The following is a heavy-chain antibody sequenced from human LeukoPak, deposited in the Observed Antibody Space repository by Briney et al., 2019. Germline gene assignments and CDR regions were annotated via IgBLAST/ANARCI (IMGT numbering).Heavy chain of an antibody. CDR2: ISSSGSTI. Sequence: GGSLRLSCAASGFTFSDYYMSWIRQAPGKGLEWVSYISSSGSTIYYADSVKGRFTISRDNAKNSLYLQMNSLRAEDTAVYYCARDYYDFWSGYGFTFLDYWGQGTLVTVSS. D-gene: IGHD3-3*01. J-gene: IGHJ4*02. CDR3: ARDYYDFWSGYGFTFLDY. CDR1: GFTFSDYY. V-gene: IGHV3-11*04.